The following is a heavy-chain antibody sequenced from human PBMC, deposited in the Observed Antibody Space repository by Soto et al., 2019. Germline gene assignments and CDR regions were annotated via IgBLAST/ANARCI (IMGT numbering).Heavy chain of an antibody. CDR1: GDTLPEFS. CDR3: ARDHRITMIVVVPYYYYYGMDV. CDR2: FDPEDGET. D-gene: IGHD3-22*01. V-gene: IGHV1-24*01. Sequence: ASVKVSCKVSGDTLPEFSMHCVRQAPGKGLEWMGGFDPEDGETIYAQKFLGRVTITADESTSTAYMELSSQRSEDTAVYYCARDHRITMIVVVPYYYYYGMDVWGQGTTVTVSS. J-gene: IGHJ6*02.